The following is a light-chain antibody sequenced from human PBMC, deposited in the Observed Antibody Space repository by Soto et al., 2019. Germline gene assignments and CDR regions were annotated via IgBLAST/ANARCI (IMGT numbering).Light chain of an antibody. CDR2: GNS. CDR1: SSNIGAGYD. J-gene: IGLJ2*01. Sequence: QSVLTQPPSVSGAPGQRATISCTGSSSNIGAGYDVHWYQQLPGTAPKLLIYGNSNRPSGVPDRFSGSKSGTSASLAITGLQAEDEADYYCQSYDSSLRVVFGGGTKLTVL. CDR3: QSYDSSLRVV. V-gene: IGLV1-40*01.